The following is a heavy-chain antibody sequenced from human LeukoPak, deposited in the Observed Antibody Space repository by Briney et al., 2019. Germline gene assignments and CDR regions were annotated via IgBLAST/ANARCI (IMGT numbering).Heavy chain of an antibody. CDR3: RSYDSSDSSVGVDY. Sequence: SETLSLTCAVCGGSFSGYYWSWIRQPPGKGLEWIGEINHSGSTNYNPSLKSRVTISVDTSKNQFSLKLSSVTAADTAVYYCRSYDSSDSSVGVDYWGQGTLVTVSS. CDR2: INHSGST. D-gene: IGHD3-22*01. CDR1: GGSFSGYY. V-gene: IGHV4-34*01. J-gene: IGHJ4*02.